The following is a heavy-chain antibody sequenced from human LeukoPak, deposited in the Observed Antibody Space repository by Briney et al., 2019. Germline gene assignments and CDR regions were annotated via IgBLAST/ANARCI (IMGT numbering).Heavy chain of an antibody. CDR2: INTDGSST. J-gene: IGHJ6*03. CDR3: AREEAYYYYYMDV. Sequence: GGSLRLSCAAYGFTFTSYWMHWVRQAPGKGLVWVSRINTDGSSTSYADSVKGRFTISRDNAKNTLYLQMNSLRAEDTAVYYCAREEAYYYYYMDVWGKGTTVTVSS. CDR1: GFTFTSYW. V-gene: IGHV3-74*01.